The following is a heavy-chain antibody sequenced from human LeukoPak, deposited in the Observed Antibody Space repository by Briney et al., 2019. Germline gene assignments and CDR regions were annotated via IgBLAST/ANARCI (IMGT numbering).Heavy chain of an antibody. V-gene: IGHV4-39*07. CDR1: GGSISNSNYY. D-gene: IGHD3-16*02. Sequence: SETLSLTCTVSGGSISNSNYYWGWIRQPPGKGLEWIGSIYFSGNTYYNPSLKSRVTISIDTSKNQFSLKLSSVTAADTAMYYCARLGYDYVWGSYRYQSCLGCWYFDLWGRGTLVTVSS. J-gene: IGHJ2*01. CDR3: ARLGYDYVWGSYRYQSCLGCWYFDL. CDR2: IYFSGNT.